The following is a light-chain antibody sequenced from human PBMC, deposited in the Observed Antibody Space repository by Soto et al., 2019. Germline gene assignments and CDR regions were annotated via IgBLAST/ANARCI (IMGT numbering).Light chain of an antibody. V-gene: IGLV2-23*01. Sequence: QSALTQPAAVSGSPGQSITISCTGTSSDVGSYDLVSWYQQPPGKAPELMIYEDTKRPSGISTRFSGSKSGNAASLTISGLQAEDEADYYCCSYAGSGTFVFGTGTKVTVL. J-gene: IGLJ1*01. CDR3: CSYAGSGTFV. CDR1: SSDVGSYDL. CDR2: EDT.